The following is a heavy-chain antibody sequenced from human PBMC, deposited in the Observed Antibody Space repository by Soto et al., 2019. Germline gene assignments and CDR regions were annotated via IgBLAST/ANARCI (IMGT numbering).Heavy chain of an antibody. D-gene: IGHD2-15*01. Sequence: QVQLVQSGAEVKKPGSSVKVSCKASGGTFSSYAISWVRQAPGQGLEWMGGIIPSFGTANYAQKFQGRVTITADKSTSTAYMELSSLRSEDTAVYYCPRDFTLGYCSGGSCARSINPSWFDPWGQGTLVTVSS. J-gene: IGHJ5*02. V-gene: IGHV1-69*06. CDR2: IIPSFGTA. CDR3: PRDFTLGYCSGGSCARSINPSWFDP. CDR1: GGTFSSYA.